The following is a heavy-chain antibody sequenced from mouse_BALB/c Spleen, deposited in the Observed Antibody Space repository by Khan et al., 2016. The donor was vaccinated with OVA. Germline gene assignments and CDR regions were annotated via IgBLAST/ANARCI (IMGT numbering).Heavy chain of an antibody. CDR3: ARGAFDYGSGKNDWFAY. J-gene: IGHJ3*01. CDR2: INTYTGET. V-gene: IGHV9-3-1*01. Sequence: QIQLVQSGPELKKPGETVKISCKASGYILTNYGMNWVKQAPGQGLKWMGWINTYTGETTYADDFRGRFAFSLETSASTAYLQINNLKNEDTATYFCARGAFDYGSGKNDWFAYWGQGTLVTVSA. D-gene: IGHD1-1*01. CDR1: GYILTNYG.